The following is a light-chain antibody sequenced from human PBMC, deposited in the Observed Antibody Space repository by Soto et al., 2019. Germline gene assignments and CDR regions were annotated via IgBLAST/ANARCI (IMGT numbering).Light chain of an antibody. J-gene: IGKJ4*01. V-gene: IGKV1-9*01. CDR2: AAS. CDR3: QQLNSYPLP. Sequence: IQLTHSPSSLSASVGDRVTITCRASQGISGYLAWYQQRPGKAPKLLIYAASTLQSGVPSRFSGSGSGTEFTLTISSLQPEDFATYYCQQLNSYPLPFGGGTKVDIK. CDR1: QGISGY.